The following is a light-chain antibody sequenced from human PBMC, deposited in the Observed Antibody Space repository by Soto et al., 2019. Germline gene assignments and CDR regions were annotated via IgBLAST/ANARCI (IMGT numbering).Light chain of an antibody. CDR1: SSDIGASNF. Sequence: GSPGQSITVSCTGTSSDIGASNFVSWYQHLPGRAPKVIIFEATNRPSGVSDRFSGSKAGITASLTISGLQADDEGEYFCISYKTDDTFVFGTGTKVTVL. J-gene: IGLJ1*01. V-gene: IGLV2-14*01. CDR2: EAT. CDR3: ISYKTDDTFV.